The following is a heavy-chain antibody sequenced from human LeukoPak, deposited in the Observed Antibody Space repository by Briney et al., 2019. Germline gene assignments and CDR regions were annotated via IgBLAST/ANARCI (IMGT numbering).Heavy chain of an antibody. V-gene: IGHV3-64D*06. D-gene: IGHD3-10*01. CDR1: GFTFSSYA. CDR3: VKVFSYYYGSGSYDY. CDR2: ISSNGGST. J-gene: IGHJ4*02. Sequence: PGGSLRLSCSASGFTFSSYAMHWVRQAPGKGLEYVSAISSNGGSTYYADSVKGRFTISRDNSKNTLYLQMSSLRAEDTAVYYCVKVFSYYYGSGSYDYRGQGTLVTVSS.